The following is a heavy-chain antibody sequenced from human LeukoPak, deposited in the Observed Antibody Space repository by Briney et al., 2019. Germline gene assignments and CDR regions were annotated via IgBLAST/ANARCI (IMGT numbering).Heavy chain of an antibody. Sequence: GASVKVSCKASGGTFSSYAISWVRQAPGQGLEWMGRIIPILGIANYAQKFQGRVTITADKSTSTAYMELRSLRSDDTAVYYCARVPLGYCTNGVCYTFDYWGQGTLVTVSS. CDR3: ARVPLGYCTNGVCYTFDY. CDR2: IIPILGIA. CDR1: GGTFSSYA. D-gene: IGHD2-8*01. V-gene: IGHV1-69*04. J-gene: IGHJ4*02.